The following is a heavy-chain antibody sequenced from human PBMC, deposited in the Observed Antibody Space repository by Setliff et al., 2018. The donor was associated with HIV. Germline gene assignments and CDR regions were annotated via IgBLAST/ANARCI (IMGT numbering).Heavy chain of an antibody. CDR2: ILSTGART. CDR1: GFTFSNYA. D-gene: IGHD3-22*01. J-gene: IGHJ4*02. CDR3: AKELAASGLGYFDS. Sequence: PGESLKISCAASGFTFSNYAMSWVRQAPGEGLEWVSAILSTGARTFYADSVKGRFTISRDNSKNTVYLQMNSLRAEDTAEYYCAKELAASGLGYFDSWGRGILVTVSS. V-gene: IGHV3-23*01.